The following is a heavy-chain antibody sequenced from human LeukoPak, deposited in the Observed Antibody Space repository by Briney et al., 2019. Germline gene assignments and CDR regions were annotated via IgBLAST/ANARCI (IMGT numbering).Heavy chain of an antibody. CDR3: ARPFVTAAYCSGGSCRIDAFDI. V-gene: IGHV1-2*02. D-gene: IGHD2-15*01. CDR1: GYTFTGYY. Sequence: ASVKVSCKASGYTFTGYYMHWVRQAPGQGLEWMGWSNPSSGGTNYAQKFQGRVAMTRDTPISTAYMELNRLRSEDTAVYYCARPFVTAAYCSGGSCRIDAFDIWGQGTMVTVSS. J-gene: IGHJ3*02. CDR2: SNPSSGGT.